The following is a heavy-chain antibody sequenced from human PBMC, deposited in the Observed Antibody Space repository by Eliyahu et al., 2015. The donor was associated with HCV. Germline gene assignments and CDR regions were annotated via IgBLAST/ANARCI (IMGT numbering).Heavy chain of an antibody. CDR3: ARDGTYGDYGGSLDY. CDR2: ISSSSSTI. J-gene: IGHJ4*02. D-gene: IGHD4-17*01. V-gene: IGHV3-48*01. CDR1: GFTFSSYS. Sequence: EVQLVESGGGLVQPGGSLRLSCAASGFTFSSYSMNWVRQAPGKGLEWVSYISSSSSTIYYADSVKGRFTISRDNAKNSLYLQMNSLRAEDTAVYYCARDGTYGDYGGSLDYWGQGTLVTVSS.